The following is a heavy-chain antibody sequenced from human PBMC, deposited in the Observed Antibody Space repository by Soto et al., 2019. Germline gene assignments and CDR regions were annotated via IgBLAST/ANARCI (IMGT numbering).Heavy chain of an antibody. Sequence: ASVKVSCKASGYTFTSYGISWVRQAPGQGLEWTGWISAYNGNTNYAQKLQGRVTMTTDTSTSTAYMELRSLRSDDTAVYYCARDLTYNWNYVAYFDYWGQGTLVTVSS. V-gene: IGHV1-18*01. J-gene: IGHJ4*02. CDR2: ISAYNGNT. D-gene: IGHD1-7*01. CDR3: ARDLTYNWNYVAYFDY. CDR1: GYTFTSYG.